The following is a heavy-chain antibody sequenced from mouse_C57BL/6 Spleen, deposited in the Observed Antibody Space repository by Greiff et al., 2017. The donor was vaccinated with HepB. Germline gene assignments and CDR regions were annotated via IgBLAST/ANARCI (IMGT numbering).Heavy chain of an antibody. CDR1: GFTFSSYA. CDR3: ARESGEGFDY. Sequence: DVKLVESGGGLVKPGGSLKLSCAASGFTFSSYAMSWVRQTPEKRLEWVATISDGGSYTYYPDNVKGRFTISRDNAKNNLYLQMSHLKSEDTAMYYCARESGEGFDYWGQGTTLTVSS. V-gene: IGHV5-4*01. J-gene: IGHJ2*01. CDR2: ISDGGSYT.